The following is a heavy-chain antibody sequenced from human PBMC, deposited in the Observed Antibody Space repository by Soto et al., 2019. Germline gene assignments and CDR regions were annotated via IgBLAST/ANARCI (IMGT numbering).Heavy chain of an antibody. V-gene: IGHV3-74*01. CDR1: ESTFPPYY. CDR3: ARDVDGDPDWYLDL. CDR2: ISVDESRT. Sequence: EVQLVESGGGLVQPGGSLRLPFAALESTFPPYYFHWSGQAQGKGLVWVSTISVDESRTVYADSVRGRFTISRDNAKNTVSLQMNSLRAEDTAVYYCARDVDGDPDWYLDLWGRGTLVTVSS. J-gene: IGHJ2*01. D-gene: IGHD4-17*01.